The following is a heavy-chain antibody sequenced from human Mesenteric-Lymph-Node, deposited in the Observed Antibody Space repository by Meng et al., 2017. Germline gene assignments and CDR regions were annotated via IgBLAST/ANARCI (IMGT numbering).Heavy chain of an antibody. CDR3: ARCIAVAGNWFDP. V-gene: IGHV1-3*01. CDR2: INAGNGNT. D-gene: IGHD6-19*01. Sequence: QVHLVQAGTELKKPGASGTVSGKAPGYTFTTYAIHWVRQAPGQRLEWMGWINAGNGNTRYSQKFQGRVSITRDTSASTAYMELSSLRSEDTAVYYCARCIAVAGNWFDPLGQGTLVTVSS. J-gene: IGHJ5*02. CDR1: GYTFTTYA.